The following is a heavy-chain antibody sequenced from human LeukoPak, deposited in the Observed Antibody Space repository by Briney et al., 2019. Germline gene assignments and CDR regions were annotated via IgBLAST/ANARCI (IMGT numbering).Heavy chain of an antibody. CDR3: AKARSGSWTFDN. D-gene: IGHD6-13*01. CDR1: GFTFSNYA. CDR2: ISAGGSST. J-gene: IGHJ4*02. Sequence: HPGGSLRLSCAASGFTFSNYAMSWVRQAPGKGLEWVSAISAGGSSTYYADSVKGRFTISRDNSKNPLYLQMNSLRAGDTAVYYCAKARSGSWTFDNWGQGTLVTVSS. V-gene: IGHV3-23*01.